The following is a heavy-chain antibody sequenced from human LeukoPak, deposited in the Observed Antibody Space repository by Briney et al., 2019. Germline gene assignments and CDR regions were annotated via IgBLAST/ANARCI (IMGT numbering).Heavy chain of an antibody. Sequence: PGGSLRLSCATSGFTFSHYGMHWVRQPPGRGLDWVAHIRYDESDKYYADSVKGRCTISRDISKNTVYLQMNSLRVEDTAVYYCAKDFYWAFDYWGQGTLVTVSS. J-gene: IGHJ4*02. CDR2: IRYDESDK. CDR3: AKDFYWAFDY. CDR1: GFTFSHYG. V-gene: IGHV3-30*02. D-gene: IGHD2-8*02.